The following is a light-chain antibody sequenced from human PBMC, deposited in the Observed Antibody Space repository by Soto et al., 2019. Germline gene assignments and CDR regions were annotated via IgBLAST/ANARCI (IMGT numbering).Light chain of an antibody. J-gene: IGKJ4*01. CDR1: QSPLDRDDGNRY. CDR3: MQRLEFPLT. Sequence: EIVMTQTPLSLPVTPGEPASISCRSSQSPLDRDDGNRYLDWYVHKPGQSPQLLIYTVSYRAPGVPDRFSGIGSGTDFTLKISRVEADDVGVYYCMQRLEFPLTFGGGTKVDIK. CDR2: TVS. V-gene: IGKV2-40*01.